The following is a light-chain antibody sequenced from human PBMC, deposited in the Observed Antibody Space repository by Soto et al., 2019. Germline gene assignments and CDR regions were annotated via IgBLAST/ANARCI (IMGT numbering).Light chain of an antibody. CDR1: QSINKW. CDR2: YAS. CDR3: QQYDNYPLT. Sequence: EIHMTQSPSTLSASVGDRVTLTCRASQSINKWLVLYQQRPGKAPKFLIYYASNLESGVPSRFSGSSSWAEFTLTISSLQPDDFATYYCQQYDNYPLTFGGGTKVDIK. V-gene: IGKV1-5*01. J-gene: IGKJ4*01.